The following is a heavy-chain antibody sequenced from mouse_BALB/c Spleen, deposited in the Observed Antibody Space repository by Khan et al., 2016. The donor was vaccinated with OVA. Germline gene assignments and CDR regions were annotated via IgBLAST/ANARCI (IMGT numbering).Heavy chain of an antibody. V-gene: IGHV1-77*01. CDR1: GYTFTDYV. CDR3: ARAGWDVFAY. J-gene: IGHJ3*01. D-gene: IGHD4-1*01. CDR2: IYPGSDST. Sequence: VQLQESGPELVKPGASVKMSCKASGYTFTDYVMNWVKQRTGQGLEWIGQIYPGSDSTYYNEKFKGKATLTADGSSSTAYMQLSSLTSEDSAVYFWARAGWDVFAYWGQGTLVTVSA.